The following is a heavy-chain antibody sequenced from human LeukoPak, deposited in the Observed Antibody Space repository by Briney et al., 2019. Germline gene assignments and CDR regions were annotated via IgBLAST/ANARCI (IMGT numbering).Heavy chain of an antibody. CDR1: GFTFRNYN. Sequence: PGGSLRLSCAASGFTFRNYNMNWVRQAPGKGLEWVSSISDNSNHIYYADSVKGRFTISRVNAKNSLYLQMSSLRAEDTAVYYCAGDYSVRLLDYWGQGTLVTVSS. CDR3: AGDYSVRLLDY. V-gene: IGHV3-21*01. CDR2: ISDNSNHI. J-gene: IGHJ4*02. D-gene: IGHD2-15*01.